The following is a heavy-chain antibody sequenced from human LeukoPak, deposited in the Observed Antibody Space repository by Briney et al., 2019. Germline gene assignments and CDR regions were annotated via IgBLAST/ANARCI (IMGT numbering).Heavy chain of an antibody. V-gene: IGHV4-38-2*02. J-gene: IGHJ4*02. Sequence: SETLSLTCTVSGYSISSGYFWGWIRQPPGMRLEWIGIIYHSGRTYYNPSLKSRVTISVDTSKNQFSLKLSSVTAADTAVYYCAGKYYYDSSGYYYVDYWGQGTLVSVSS. D-gene: IGHD3-22*01. CDR3: AGKYYYDSSGYYYVDY. CDR1: GYSISSGYF. CDR2: IYHSGRT.